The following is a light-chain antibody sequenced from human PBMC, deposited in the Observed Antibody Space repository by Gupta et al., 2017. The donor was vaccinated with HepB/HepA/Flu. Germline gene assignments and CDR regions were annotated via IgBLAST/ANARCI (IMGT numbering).Light chain of an antibody. CDR2: GAS. J-gene: IGKJ1*01. CDR1: QSIYNNY. V-gene: IGKV3-20*01. Sequence: EIVLTQSPDTLSLSPGERATLSCRASQSIYNNYLAWYQQKSGQAPRVIISGASSRATGIPDRFSGSGYGKDFTLTSSRREHEDFAVYYGHRDCSSWTFGQGTKVEFK. CDR3: HRDCSSWT.